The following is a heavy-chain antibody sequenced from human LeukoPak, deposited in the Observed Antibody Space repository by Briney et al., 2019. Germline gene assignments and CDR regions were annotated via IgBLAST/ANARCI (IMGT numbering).Heavy chain of an antibody. Sequence: ASVKVSCKASGYTFTSYGISWVRQAPGQGLEWMGWISAYNGNTNYAQKLQGRVTMTTDTSTSTAYMELRSLRSDDTAVYYCARELGYCSSTSCYTGFAYWGQGTLVTVSS. CDR2: ISAYNGNT. J-gene: IGHJ4*02. V-gene: IGHV1-18*01. CDR3: ARELGYCSSTSCYTGFAY. CDR1: GYTFTSYG. D-gene: IGHD2-2*02.